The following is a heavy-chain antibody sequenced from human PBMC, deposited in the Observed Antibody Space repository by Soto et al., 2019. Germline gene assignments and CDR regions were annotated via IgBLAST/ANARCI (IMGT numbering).Heavy chain of an antibody. J-gene: IGHJ6*03. CDR2: ISDSGVST. CDR3: ATGRDCSGGSCYFYMDV. CDR1: GFIFSSYA. Sequence: EVQLLESGGGLVQPGGSLRLSCAASGFIFSSYAMNWVRQAPGKGLEWVSSISDSGVSTYYADSVRGRFTISRDNSKYMLYLQMNSLRAEDTAVYHWATGRDCSGGSCYFYMDVWGKGTMVTVSS. V-gene: IGHV3-23*01. D-gene: IGHD2-15*01.